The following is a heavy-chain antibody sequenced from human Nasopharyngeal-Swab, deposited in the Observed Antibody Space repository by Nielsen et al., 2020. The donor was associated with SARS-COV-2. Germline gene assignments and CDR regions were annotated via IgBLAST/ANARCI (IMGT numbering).Heavy chain of an antibody. J-gene: IGHJ6*02. CDR1: GFTFSSYG. V-gene: IGHV3-30*03. D-gene: IGHD3-3*01. CDR3: ARNTYYDFWSGHHYGMDV. Sequence: GESLKISCAASGFTFSSYGMHWARQAPGKGLEWVAVISYDGSNKYYADSVKGRFTISRDNSKNTLYLQMNSLRAEDTAVYYCARNTYYDFWSGHHYGMDVWGQGTTVTVSS. CDR2: ISYDGSNK.